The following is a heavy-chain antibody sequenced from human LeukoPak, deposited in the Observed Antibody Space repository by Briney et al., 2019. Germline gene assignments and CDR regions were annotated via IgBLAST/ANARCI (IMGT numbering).Heavy chain of an antibody. CDR1: GFTFSTYS. Sequence: GGSLRLSYAAAGFTFSTYSMNWVRQAPGKGLEWVSYISSGSTTIYYADSVKGRLTISRDNAKNSLYLQMNSLRAEDTAVYYCARAIPHYYDSSGYHYYFDYWGQGTLVTVSS. V-gene: IGHV3-48*04. CDR3: ARAIPHYYDSSGYHYYFDY. CDR2: ISSGSTTI. D-gene: IGHD3-22*01. J-gene: IGHJ4*02.